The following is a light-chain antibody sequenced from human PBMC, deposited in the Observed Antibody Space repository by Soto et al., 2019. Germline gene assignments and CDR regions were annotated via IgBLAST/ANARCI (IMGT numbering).Light chain of an antibody. CDR3: CSYAGSYTHYV. CDR2: DVS. Sequence: QSALTQPRSVSGSPGQSVTISCTGTSSDVGGYNYVSCYQQHPGKAPKLMIYDVSKRPSGVPDRFSGSKSGNTASLTISGLQAEDEADYYFCSYAGSYTHYVFGTGTKLTVL. V-gene: IGLV2-11*01. J-gene: IGLJ1*01. CDR1: SSDVGGYNY.